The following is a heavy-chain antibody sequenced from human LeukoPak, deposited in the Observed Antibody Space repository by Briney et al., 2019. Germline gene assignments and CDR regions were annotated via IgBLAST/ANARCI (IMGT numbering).Heavy chain of an antibody. CDR2: IYPGDSDT. V-gene: IGHV5-51*01. D-gene: IGHD3-22*01. CDR1: GYSFTSYW. CDR3: ARHPDYYDSSVHSDY. Sequence: GESLKISCKGSGYSFTSYWIGWVRQMPGKGLEWMGIIYPGDSDTRYSPSFQGQITISADKSISTAYLQWSSLKASDTAMYYCARHPDYYDSSVHSDYWGQGTLVTVSS. J-gene: IGHJ4*02.